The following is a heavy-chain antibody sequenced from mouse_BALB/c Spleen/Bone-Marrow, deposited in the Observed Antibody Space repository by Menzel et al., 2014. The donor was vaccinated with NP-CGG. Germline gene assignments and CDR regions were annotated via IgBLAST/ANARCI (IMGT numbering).Heavy chain of an antibody. J-gene: IGHJ3*01. CDR1: GFNIKDTY. Sequence: AQLKQSGAELVKPGASVKLSCTASGFNIKDTYMHWVKQRPEQGLEWFGRIDPANGNTKYDPKFQDKATITADTSSNTAYLQLSSLTTDDTAVYYCARYYYGSSLFAYWGQGTPVSVPA. V-gene: IGHV14-3*02. CDR2: IDPANGNT. CDR3: ARYYYGSSLFAY. D-gene: IGHD1-1*01.